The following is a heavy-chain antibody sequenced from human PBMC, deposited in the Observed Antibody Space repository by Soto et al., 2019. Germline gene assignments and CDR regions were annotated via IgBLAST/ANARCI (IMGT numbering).Heavy chain of an antibody. Sequence: SETLSLTCTVSGGSISDDTYYWGWIRQPPGKGLEWIGYIYYSGTSNYNPSLKSRVTISVDTSKNQFSLKLSSVTAADTAVYYCARARLSRSWWFDPWGQGTLVTVSS. CDR2: IYYSGTS. V-gene: IGHV4-61*01. CDR1: GGSISDDTYY. D-gene: IGHD3-10*01. J-gene: IGHJ5*02. CDR3: ARARLSRSWWFDP.